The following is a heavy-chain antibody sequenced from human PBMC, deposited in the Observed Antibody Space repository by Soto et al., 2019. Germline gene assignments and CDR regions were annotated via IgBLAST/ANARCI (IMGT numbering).Heavy chain of an antibody. J-gene: IGHJ6*02. CDR3: ARVNYGVYYYGMDV. D-gene: IGHD4-17*01. CDR1: GGSINYSY. V-gene: IGHV4-59*01. CDR2: ISCTGSA. Sequence: SETLSLTCTVSGGSINYSYWTWIRQPPGKGLEWIGYISCTGSANYNASLKSRLTISVDTSKNQFSLKLSSVTAADTALYYCARVNYGVYYYGMDVWGQRTPVTVSS.